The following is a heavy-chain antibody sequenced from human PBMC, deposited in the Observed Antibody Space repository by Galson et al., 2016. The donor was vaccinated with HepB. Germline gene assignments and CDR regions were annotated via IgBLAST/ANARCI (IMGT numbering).Heavy chain of an antibody. Sequence: SETLSLTCTVSGGSMNSITFYWGWIRQPPGKGLEWIGSIVYSWSSYYNRSLKSRVTIYVDTTKHQFPLRLSSVTAADAAVYYCARTTGRTFDIMTGYYADYHYYGMYVWGQGTTVTVSS. CDR3: ARTTGRTFDIMTGYYADYHYYGMYV. CDR2: IVYSWSS. D-gene: IGHD3-9*01. V-gene: IGHV4-39*01. CDR1: GGSMNSITFY. J-gene: IGHJ6*02.